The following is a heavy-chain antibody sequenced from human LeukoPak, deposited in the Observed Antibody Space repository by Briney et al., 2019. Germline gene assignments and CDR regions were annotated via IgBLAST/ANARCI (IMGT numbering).Heavy chain of an antibody. Sequence: SQTLSLTCDISGDSVSSGSGGWNWIRQSPSRGLEWLGRIYYRSHCYNDDAVSVKGRISINPDTAKNQFSLHLNSVTPDDTALYYCARGGLVRGSLNSLTGFDFWGQGTMVTVSS. V-gene: IGHV6-1*01. CDR1: GDSVSSGSGG. D-gene: IGHD3-10*01. CDR2: IYYRSHCYN. CDR3: ARGGLVRGSLNSLTGFDF. J-gene: IGHJ3*01.